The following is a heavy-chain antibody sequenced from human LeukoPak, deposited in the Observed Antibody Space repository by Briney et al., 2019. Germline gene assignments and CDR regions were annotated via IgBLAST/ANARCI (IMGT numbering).Heavy chain of an antibody. V-gene: IGHV4-59*01. CDR3: ARGYYDRSGSSNPFDS. CDR2: VHYTGKT. D-gene: IGHD3-22*01. J-gene: IGHJ4*02. Sequence: SETLSLTCTVSGDSISSSYWSWIRQPPGKRLEWVGYVHYTGKTNYNPSLNNRATISVDMSENQFSLTLTSVTVADTAMYYCARGYYDRSGSSNPFDSWGQGTLVTVSA. CDR1: GDSISSSY.